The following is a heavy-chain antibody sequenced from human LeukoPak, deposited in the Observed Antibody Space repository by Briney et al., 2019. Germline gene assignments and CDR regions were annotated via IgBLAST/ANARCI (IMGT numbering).Heavy chain of an antibody. D-gene: IGHD3-10*01. Sequence: PSETLSLTCTVSGGSISGNSYYWAWIRQPPGKGLEWIASIHYSGRTNYSPTLQSRVTISVDMSQNQFSLKVSSVTAADTAQYYCATHRTNNYGSGQPFDFWGQGTLVTVSS. CDR3: ATHRTNNYGSGQPFDF. CDR2: IHYSGRT. CDR1: GGSISGNSYY. V-gene: IGHV4-39*01. J-gene: IGHJ4*02.